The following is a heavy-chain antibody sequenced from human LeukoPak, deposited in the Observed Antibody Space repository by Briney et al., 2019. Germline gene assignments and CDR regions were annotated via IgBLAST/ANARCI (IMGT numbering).Heavy chain of an antibody. CDR1: GYTLTDYY. Sequence: ASVKVSCKASGYTLTDYYMHWVRQAPGQGLEWMGWMNPDSGGTWFAQKFQGRVTMTRDTSISTAYMELTRLISDDTAMYYCARVEMTTMGFDYWGQGTLVTVSS. CDR2: MNPDSGGT. CDR3: ARVEMTTMGFDY. J-gene: IGHJ4*02. V-gene: IGHV1-2*02. D-gene: IGHD5-24*01.